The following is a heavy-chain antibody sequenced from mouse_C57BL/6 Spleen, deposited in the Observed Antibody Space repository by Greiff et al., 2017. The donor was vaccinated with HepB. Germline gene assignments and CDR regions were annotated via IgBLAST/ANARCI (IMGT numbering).Heavy chain of an antibody. V-gene: IGHV3-6*01. D-gene: IGHD2-1*01. J-gene: IGHJ2*01. CDR3: ARGGYGNSYYFDY. CDR2: ISYDGSN. Sequence: DVQLQESGPGLVKPSQSLSLTCSVTGYSITSGFYWNWIRQFPGNKLEWMGYISYDGSNNYNPSLKNRISITRDTSKNQFFLKLNSVTTEDTATYYCARGGYGNSYYFDYWGQGTTLTVSS. CDR1: GYSITSGFY.